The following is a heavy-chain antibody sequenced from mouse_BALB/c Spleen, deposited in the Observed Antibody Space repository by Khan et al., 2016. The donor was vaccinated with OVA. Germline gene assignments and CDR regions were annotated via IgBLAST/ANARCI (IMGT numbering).Heavy chain of an antibody. Sequence: VQLQESGAELAKPGASVKMSCKASGYTFTSYWMHWVKQRPGQGLEWIGYINPSTGYTEYNQKFKDKATLTADKSSSTAYMQLSSLTSEDSAVYYCASGTGTDFDYWGQGTTLTVSS. D-gene: IGHD4-1*01. CDR1: GYTFTSYW. J-gene: IGHJ2*01. CDR3: ASGTGTDFDY. CDR2: INPSTGYT. V-gene: IGHV1-7*01.